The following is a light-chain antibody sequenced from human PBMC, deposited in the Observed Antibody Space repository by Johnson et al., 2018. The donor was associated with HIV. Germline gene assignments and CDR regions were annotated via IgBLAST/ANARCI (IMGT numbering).Light chain of an antibody. Sequence: QSVLTQPPSVSAAAGQKVTISCSGTYSNIEHNYVSWYQQLPGTAPKLLIYENNKRPSGIPDRFSGSKSGTSATLGITGLQTGDEADYYCGTWDSSLRGVFGTGTKVTVL. J-gene: IGLJ1*01. CDR2: ENN. CDR3: GTWDSSLRGV. CDR1: YSNIEHNY. V-gene: IGLV1-51*02.